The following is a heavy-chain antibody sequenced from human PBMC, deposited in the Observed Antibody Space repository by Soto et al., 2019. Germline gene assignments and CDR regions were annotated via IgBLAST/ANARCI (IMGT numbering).Heavy chain of an antibody. V-gene: IGHV4-4*02. CDR1: GGSISNSNW. J-gene: IGHJ4*02. D-gene: IGHD1-26*01. CDR2: IFHSGST. Sequence: QVQLQESGPGLVKPSGTLSLTCAVFGGSISNSNWWTWVRQPTGKGLDWIGEIFHSGSTNYNSSPMGRVTISVDKDNNQFSLKLSSVTAADTAVYYCAHRPIVGAAIWGQGPLVTVSS. CDR3: AHRPIVGAAI.